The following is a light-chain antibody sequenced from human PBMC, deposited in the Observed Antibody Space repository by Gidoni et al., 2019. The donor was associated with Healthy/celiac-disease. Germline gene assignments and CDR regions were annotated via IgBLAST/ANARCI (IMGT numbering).Light chain of an antibody. V-gene: IGKV3-20*01. CDR3: QQYGSSPLLT. J-gene: IGKJ4*01. Sequence: EIVLTQSPGTLSLSPGERATLSCRSSQSVSSSYLAWYQQKPGQAPRLLIYGASSSATGIPDRFSGSGSETDFSLTISRLEPEDFAVYYCQQYGSSPLLTFGGGTKVEIK. CDR2: GAS. CDR1: QSVSSSY.